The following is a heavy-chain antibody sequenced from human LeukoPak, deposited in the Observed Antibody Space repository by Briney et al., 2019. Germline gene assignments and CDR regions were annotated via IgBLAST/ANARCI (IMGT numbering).Heavy chain of an antibody. V-gene: IGHV4-39*01. CDR1: GGSISSSSYF. CDR2: IFYSGST. J-gene: IGHJ4*02. Sequence: SETLPHTRTVSGGSISSSSYFWGWIRQPPGKGLEWIGSIFYSGSTYYNPSLNSRVTISIDTSKNQFSLRLSSVTAADTAVYYCARQMNTVTADYWGQGAIVAVSS. D-gene: IGHD4-17*01. CDR3: ARQMNTVTADY.